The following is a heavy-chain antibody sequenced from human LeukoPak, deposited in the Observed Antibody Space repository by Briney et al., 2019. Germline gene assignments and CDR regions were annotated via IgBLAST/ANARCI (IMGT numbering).Heavy chain of an antibody. V-gene: IGHV1-2*02. D-gene: IGHD5-18*01. CDR3: AREYSYGRVYSYSYMDV. J-gene: IGHJ6*03. CDR1: GYTFTGYY. Sequence: AASVKVSCKTSGYTFTGYYMHWVRQAPGQGLEWMGWLNPNSGGTNYAQKFQGRVTMTRDTSISTAYMELSRLRSDDTAVYYCAREYSYGRVYSYSYMDVWGKGTTVTVS. CDR2: LNPNSGGT.